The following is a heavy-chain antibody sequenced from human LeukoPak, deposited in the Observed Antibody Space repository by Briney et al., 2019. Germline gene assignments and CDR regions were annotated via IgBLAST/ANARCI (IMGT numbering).Heavy chain of an antibody. CDR3: ARGGRYGSGNWFDP. CDR2: IYYTGST. V-gene: IGHV4-59*01. J-gene: IGHJ5*02. CDR1: GGSISTYY. D-gene: IGHD3-10*01. Sequence: PSETLSLTCTVSGGSISTYYWTWIRQPPGKGLEWIGYIYYTGSTNYNPSLKSRVTISVDTSNNQFSLKLSSMTAADTAVYYCARGGRYGSGNWFDPWGQGTLVTVSS.